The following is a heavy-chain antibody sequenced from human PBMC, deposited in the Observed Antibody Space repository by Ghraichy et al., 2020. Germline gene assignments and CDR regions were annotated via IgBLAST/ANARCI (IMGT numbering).Heavy chain of an antibody. J-gene: IGHJ5*02. CDR3: VRDPKRRRGLSWFKYSSSRWFDP. D-gene: IGHD6-6*01. Sequence: GGSLRLSCAASGFTFDDYGMSWVRQVPGGGLEWVSSIDYNGYSTNYADSVRGRFTISRDNPQKSLYLQMNSLRVDDTAFYHCVRDPKRRRGLSWFKYSSSRWFDPWGQGILVTVSS. CDR1: GFTFDDYG. V-gene: IGHV3-20*01. CDR2: IDYNGYST.